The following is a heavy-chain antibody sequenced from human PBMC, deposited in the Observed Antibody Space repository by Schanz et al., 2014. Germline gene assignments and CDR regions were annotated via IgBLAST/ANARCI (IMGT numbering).Heavy chain of an antibody. V-gene: IGHV3-7*02. D-gene: IGHD6-13*01. CDR2: IKHDGSVK. J-gene: IGHJ4*02. Sequence: EVQLLESGGGLVKPGGFLRLSCAASGFTFSDAWMSWVRQAPGKGPEWVANIKHDGSVKDYVDSVEGRFTISRDNAKRSLFLQMNSLRVEDTAVYFCVSQTGSPNYWGQGTLVTVSS. CDR1: GFTFSDAW. CDR3: VSQTGSPNY.